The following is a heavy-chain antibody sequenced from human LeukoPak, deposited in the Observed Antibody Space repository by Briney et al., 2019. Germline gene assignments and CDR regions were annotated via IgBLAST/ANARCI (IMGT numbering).Heavy chain of an antibody. D-gene: IGHD3-22*01. J-gene: IGHJ4*02. CDR1: GFTFSSYT. Sequence: GGSLRLSCAASGFTFSSYTMSWVRQTPGKGLECVSYISSSSSNIYYIDSVKGRFTIPRDNAKKSLYLQMNSLRAEDTAVYYCARAAYDTSGYYWGFDYWGQGTLVTVSS. V-gene: IGHV3-21*01. CDR2: ISSSSSNI. CDR3: ARAAYDTSGYYWGFDY.